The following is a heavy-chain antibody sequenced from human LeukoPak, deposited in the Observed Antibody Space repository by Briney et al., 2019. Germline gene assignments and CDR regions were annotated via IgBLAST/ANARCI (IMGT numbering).Heavy chain of an antibody. CDR2: INPKNGGT. V-gene: IGHV1-2*02. CDR3: ARGKWSDY. Sequence: ASVKVSCRASGYTFTDYYFHWVRQAPGQGLEWMGWINPKNGGTTYAQKFQGRVTMTRDTSVSTAYMELNSLRSDDTAVYYCARGKWSDYWGQGTLVTVPS. CDR1: GYTFTDYY. D-gene: IGHD2-15*01. J-gene: IGHJ4*02.